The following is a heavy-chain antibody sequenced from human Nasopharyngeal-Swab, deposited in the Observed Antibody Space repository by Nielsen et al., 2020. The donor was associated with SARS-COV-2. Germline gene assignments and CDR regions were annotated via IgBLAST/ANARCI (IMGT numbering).Heavy chain of an antibody. Sequence: GESLKISCAASGFTFSGSAMNWVRQAPGKGLEHLSAISSDSESTYYANSVKGRFTISRDNSKNTLYLQMGSLRTEDMAVYYCARGGMYYYDSSGPLAFDIWGQGTMVTVSS. CDR3: ARGGMYYYDSSGPLAFDI. V-gene: IGHV3-64*01. J-gene: IGHJ3*02. D-gene: IGHD3-22*01. CDR2: ISSDSEST. CDR1: GFTFSGSA.